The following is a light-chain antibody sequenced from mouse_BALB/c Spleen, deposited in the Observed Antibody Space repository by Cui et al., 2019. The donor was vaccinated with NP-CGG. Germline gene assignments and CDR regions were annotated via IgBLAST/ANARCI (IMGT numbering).Light chain of an antibody. CDR1: TGAVTTSNY. CDR2: GTN. Sequence: QAALTHESALTTSPGETVTLTCRSSTGAVTTSNYANWVQEKPDHLFTGLIGGTNNRVPGVPARFSGSLIGDKAALTITGAQTEDEAIYFCALWYSNHWVFGGGTKLTVL. CDR3: ALWYSNHWV. J-gene: IGLJ1*01. V-gene: IGLV1*01.